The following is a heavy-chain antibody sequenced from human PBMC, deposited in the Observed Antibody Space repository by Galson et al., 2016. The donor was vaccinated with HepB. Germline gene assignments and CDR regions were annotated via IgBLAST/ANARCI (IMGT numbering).Heavy chain of an antibody. V-gene: IGHV1-46*01. J-gene: IGHJ4*02. Sequence: SVKVSCKASGYNFTTYYMHWVRQAPGQGLEWMGITSPRGHGTNYAQKFQGRVTLTRDTSTSTFYMELSSLRSEDTAVYYCARDLCYSHYFRGIDYWGQGTLVTVSS. CDR1: GYNFTTYY. D-gene: IGHD4-11*01. CDR2: TSPRGHGT. CDR3: ARDLCYSHYFRGIDY.